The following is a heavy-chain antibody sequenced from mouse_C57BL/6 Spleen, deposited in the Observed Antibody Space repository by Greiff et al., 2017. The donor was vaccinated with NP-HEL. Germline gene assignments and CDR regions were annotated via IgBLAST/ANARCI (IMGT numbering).Heavy chain of an antibody. J-gene: IGHJ4*01. CDR2: INPGSGGT. CDR3: ARGRYYAMDY. CDR1: GYAFTNYL. Sequence: QVQLKQSGAELVRPGTSVKVSCKASGYAFTNYLIEWVKQRPGQGLEWIGVINPGSGGTNYNEKFKGKATLTADKSSSTAYMQLSSLTSEDSAVYFCARGRYYAMDYWGQGTSVTVSS. V-gene: IGHV1-54*01.